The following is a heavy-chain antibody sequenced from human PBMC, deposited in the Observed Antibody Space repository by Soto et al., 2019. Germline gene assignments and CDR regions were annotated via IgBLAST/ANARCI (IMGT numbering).Heavy chain of an antibody. CDR1: GYSFTSYW. Sequence: EVQLVQSGAEVKKPGESLRISCKGSGYSFTSYWISWVRQMPGKGLEWMGRIDPGDSYTNYSPYFQGHVTISADKSISTAYLQWSSLKASDTAIYYCARDGESYHQGLDYWGQGTLVTVSS. V-gene: IGHV5-10-1*01. J-gene: IGHJ4*02. CDR3: ARDGESYHQGLDY. D-gene: IGHD1-26*01. CDR2: IDPGDSYT.